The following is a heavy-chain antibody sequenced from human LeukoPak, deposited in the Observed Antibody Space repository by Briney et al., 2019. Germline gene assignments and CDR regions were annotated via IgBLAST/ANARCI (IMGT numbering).Heavy chain of an antibody. Sequence: SETLSLTCTVSGYSISSGYYWGWIRQPPGKGLEWIGSISHSGSTYYNPSLKSRVTISVDTSKNQFSLKLSSVTAADTAVYYCAKLLTGGYSYGQNDCWGQGTLVTVSS. CDR1: GYSISSGYY. CDR2: ISHSGST. J-gene: IGHJ4*02. CDR3: AKLLTGGYSYGQNDC. V-gene: IGHV4-38-2*02. D-gene: IGHD5-18*01.